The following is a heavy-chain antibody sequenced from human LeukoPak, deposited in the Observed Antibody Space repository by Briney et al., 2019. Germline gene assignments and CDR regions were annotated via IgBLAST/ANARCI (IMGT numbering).Heavy chain of an antibody. J-gene: IGHJ4*02. CDR2: INPNSGGT. Sequence: ASVKVSCKASGYTFTGYYMHWVRQAPGQGLEWMGWINPNSGGTNYAQKFQGWVTMTRDTSISTAYMELSRLRSDDAAVYYCERDRRYSYGWSGFDYWGQGTLVTASS. CDR3: ERDRRYSYGWSGFDY. D-gene: IGHD5-18*01. CDR1: GYTFTGYY. V-gene: IGHV1-2*04.